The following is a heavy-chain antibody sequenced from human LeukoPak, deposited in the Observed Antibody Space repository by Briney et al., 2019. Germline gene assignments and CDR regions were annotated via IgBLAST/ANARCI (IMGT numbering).Heavy chain of an antibody. D-gene: IGHD3-16*01. CDR2: ISGSGDST. CDR3: AKGSVKSRDYPFHY. J-gene: IGHJ4*02. CDR1: GFTFSSYA. Sequence: GGSLRLSCAASGFTFSSYAMSWVRQAPGKGLEWVSAISGSGDSTYYADSVKGLFTISRDNSKSTLYLQMNSLRAEDTAVYYCAKGSVKSRDYPFHYWGQGTLVTVSS. V-gene: IGHV3-23*01.